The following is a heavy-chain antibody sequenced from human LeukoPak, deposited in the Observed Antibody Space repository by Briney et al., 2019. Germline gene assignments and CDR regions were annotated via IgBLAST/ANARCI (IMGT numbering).Heavy chain of an antibody. J-gene: IGHJ4*02. CDR3: ARGYSSSWQPFEY. D-gene: IGHD6-13*01. CDR2: TNPNSGGT. V-gene: IGHV1-2*02. CDR1: GYTFSGYY. Sequence: RASVKVSCKASGYTFSGYYIHWVRQAPGQGLEWMGWTNPNSGGTNYAQKFQGRVTMTRDTSISTAYMELSGLRSDDTAVYYCARGYSSSWQPFEYWGQGTLVTVSS.